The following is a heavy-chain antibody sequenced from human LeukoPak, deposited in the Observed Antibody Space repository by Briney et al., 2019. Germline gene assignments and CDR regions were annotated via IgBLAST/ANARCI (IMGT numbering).Heavy chain of an antibody. CDR2: MNPNSGNT. CDR1: GYTFTSYG. V-gene: IGHV1-8*03. CDR3: ARVGRITMVRGVMSYYYMDV. D-gene: IGHD3-10*01. Sequence: ASVKVSCKASGYTFTSYGINWVRQATGQGLEWMGWMNPNSGNTGYAQKFQGRVTITRNTSISTAYMELSSLRSEDTAVYYCARVGRITMVRGVMSYYYMDVWGKGTTVTVSS. J-gene: IGHJ6*03.